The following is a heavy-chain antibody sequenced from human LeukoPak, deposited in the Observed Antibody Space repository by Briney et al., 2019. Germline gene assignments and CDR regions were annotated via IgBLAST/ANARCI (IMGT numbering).Heavy chain of an antibody. Sequence: PSGTLSLTCTVSGGSISSSNWWSWVRQPPGKGLEWIGEVYHSGSTTYNSSLKSRLTMSIDKSKNHFSLNLNSVTAADTAVYYCARRYYGSGTNYFDHWGQGTLVTVSS. CDR3: ARRYYGSGTNYFDH. CDR1: GGSISSSNW. CDR2: VYHSGST. J-gene: IGHJ4*02. D-gene: IGHD3-10*01. V-gene: IGHV4-4*02.